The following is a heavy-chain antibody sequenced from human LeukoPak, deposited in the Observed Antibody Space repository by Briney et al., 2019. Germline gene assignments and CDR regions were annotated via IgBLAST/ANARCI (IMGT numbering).Heavy chain of an antibody. CDR3: ARYDCSGGSCYIFDY. D-gene: IGHD2-15*01. J-gene: IGHJ4*02. CDR1: GYTSTSYG. Sequence: ASVKVSCKASGYTSTSYGISWVRQAPGQGLEWMGWISAYNGNTNYAQKLQGRVTMTTDTSTSTAYMELRSLRSDDTAVYYCARYDCSGGSCYIFDYWGQGTLVTVSS. CDR2: ISAYNGNT. V-gene: IGHV1-18*01.